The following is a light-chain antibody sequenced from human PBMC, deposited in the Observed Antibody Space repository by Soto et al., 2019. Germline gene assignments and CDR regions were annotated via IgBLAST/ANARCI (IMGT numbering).Light chain of an antibody. Sequence: EIVLTQSPGTLSLSPGERATLSCRTSESVTSTYLAWYQQKPGQPPRLLIYAASSRTTGIPDRFSGSGSGTDFTLTISRLELEDFAVYYCQLFGSSPRYSFGRGTKLEIK. V-gene: IGKV3-20*01. CDR2: AAS. CDR3: QLFGSSPRYS. J-gene: IGKJ2*01. CDR1: ESVTSTY.